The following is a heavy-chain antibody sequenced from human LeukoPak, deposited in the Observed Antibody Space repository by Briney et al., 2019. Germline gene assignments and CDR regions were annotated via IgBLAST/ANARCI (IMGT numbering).Heavy chain of an antibody. V-gene: IGHV3-20*04. Sequence: PGGSLRLSCAASGFTFDDYGMSWVRQAPGKGLEWVSGINWNGGSTGYADSVKGRFTISRDNSKSTLYLQINSLRAEDTAVYYCAKSGYNRFDYWGQGTLVTVSS. CDR1: GFTFDDYG. CDR3: AKSGYNRFDY. CDR2: INWNGGST. D-gene: IGHD5-24*01. J-gene: IGHJ4*02.